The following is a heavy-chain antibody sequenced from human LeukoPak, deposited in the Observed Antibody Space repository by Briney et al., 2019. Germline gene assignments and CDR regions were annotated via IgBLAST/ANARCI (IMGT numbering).Heavy chain of an antibody. V-gene: IGHV1-18*01. J-gene: IGHJ4*02. CDR3: ARDLTSRAVAGISGVSDY. CDR1: GYTFTSYG. Sequence: AAVKVSCKASGYTFTSYGISWVRQAPGQGLEWMGWISAYNGNTNYAQKLRGRVTMTTDTSTSTAYMELRSLRSDDTAVYYCARDLTSRAVAGISGVSDYWGQGTLVTVSS. CDR2: ISAYNGNT. D-gene: IGHD6-19*01.